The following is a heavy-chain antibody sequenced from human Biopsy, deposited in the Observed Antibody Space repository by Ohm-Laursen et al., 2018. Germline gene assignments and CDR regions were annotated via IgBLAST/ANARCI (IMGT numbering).Heavy chain of an antibody. CDR2: IYYSGST. J-gene: IGHJ6*02. CDR3: ARLWGGYHFHGMDV. Sequence: SQTLSLTCAVSGGSISSYYWSWIRQPPGKGLECIGYIYYSGSTKYSPSLKSRVTMSVDTSKNQFSLKLSSVTAADTAVYYCARLWGGYHFHGMDVWGQGTTVTVSS. CDR1: GGSISSYY. D-gene: IGHD7-27*01. V-gene: IGHV4-59*08.